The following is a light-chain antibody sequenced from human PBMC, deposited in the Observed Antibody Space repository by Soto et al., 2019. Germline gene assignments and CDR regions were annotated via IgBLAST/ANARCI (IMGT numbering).Light chain of an antibody. CDR3: QQYNDNSWT. CDR1: QSMGSW. J-gene: IGKJ1*01. V-gene: IGKV1-5*01. CDR2: DVS. Sequence: DIQMIQSPSTLSASIGDRVTITCRASQSMGSWLAWYQQRPGKAPKVLIYDVSTLKSGVPSRFSGSGSGTVFTLTISNLQPEDFATYYCQQYNDNSWTFGQGTKVEI.